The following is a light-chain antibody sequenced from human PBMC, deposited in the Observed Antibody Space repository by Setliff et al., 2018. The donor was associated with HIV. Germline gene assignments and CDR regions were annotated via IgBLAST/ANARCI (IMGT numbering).Light chain of an antibody. Sequence: QSVLTQPASVSGSPGQSITISCTGTSSDVGAYNYVSWYQHHPGKAPKVIIYDVSKRPSGASTRFSGSKSGTSASLTISGLQAEDEGYYYCSSYTNTRTVVFGGGTQLTVL. CDR3: SSYTNTRTVV. J-gene: IGLJ2*01. CDR2: DVS. V-gene: IGLV2-14*03. CDR1: SSDVGAYNY.